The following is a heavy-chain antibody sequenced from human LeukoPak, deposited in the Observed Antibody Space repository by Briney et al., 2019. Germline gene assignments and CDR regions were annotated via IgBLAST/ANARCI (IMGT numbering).Heavy chain of an antibody. V-gene: IGHV3-11*01. CDR3: ARVLSSGYSPFDY. CDR2: ITSTGATI. Sequence: GGSLRLSCAASGFIFSDYYMTWIRQAPEKGLEWVSHITSTGATIYYADSVKGRFTISRDNAKNSLSLQMNSLRAEDTGVYFCARVLSSGYSPFDYWGQGIPVTVSS. J-gene: IGHJ4*02. CDR1: GFIFSDYY. D-gene: IGHD3-22*01.